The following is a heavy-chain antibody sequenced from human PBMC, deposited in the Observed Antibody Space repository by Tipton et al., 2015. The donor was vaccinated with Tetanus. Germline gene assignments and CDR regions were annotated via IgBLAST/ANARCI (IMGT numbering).Heavy chain of an antibody. CDR1: GFNFSSYW. Sequence: SLRLSCAASGFNFSSYWMSWVRQAPEKGLEWVANIKQDGSKKYYVDSVKGRFTISRDNAKNSLYLQMNSLRAEDSAVYYCASGCTTSWYIGYWGQGTLVTVSS. J-gene: IGHJ4*02. V-gene: IGHV3-7*01. CDR3: ASGCTTSWYIGY. CDR2: IKQDGSKK. D-gene: IGHD2-2*01.